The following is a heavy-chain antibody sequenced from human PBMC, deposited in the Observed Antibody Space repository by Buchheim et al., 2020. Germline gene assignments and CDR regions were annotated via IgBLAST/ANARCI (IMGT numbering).Heavy chain of an antibody. CDR2: IKQDGSEK. CDR1: GFTFSSYW. Sequence: EVQLVESGGGLVQPGGSLRLSCAASGFTFSSYWMSWVRQAPGKGLEWVANIKQDGSEKYYVDSVKGRFTISRDHAKNSLYLQMNSLRAEDTAVYYCARVFFVGIAAPNFDYWGQGTL. J-gene: IGHJ4*02. CDR3: ARVFFVGIAAPNFDY. V-gene: IGHV3-7*01. D-gene: IGHD6-13*01.